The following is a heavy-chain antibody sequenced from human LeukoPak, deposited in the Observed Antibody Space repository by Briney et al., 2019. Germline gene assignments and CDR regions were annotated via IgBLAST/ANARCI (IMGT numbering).Heavy chain of an antibody. Sequence: GGSLRLSCAASGFTFSTYDMQWVRQAPGKGLEWVSGINRSGRTYYTDSVKGRFTISRDDSKNTLYLQMNSLRAEDTAVYYCAKGGYFAFETWGQGTMVAVSS. CDR2: INRSGRT. V-gene: IGHV3-23*01. CDR1: GFTFSTYD. CDR3: AKGGYFAFET. J-gene: IGHJ3*02. D-gene: IGHD2-2*03.